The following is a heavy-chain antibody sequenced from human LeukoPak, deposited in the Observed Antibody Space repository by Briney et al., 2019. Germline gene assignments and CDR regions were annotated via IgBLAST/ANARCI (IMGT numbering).Heavy chain of an antibody. J-gene: IGHJ4*02. V-gene: IGHV4-59*12. Sequence: PSETLSLTCSVSDGSINSYYWNWIRRPPGKGLEWIGYIYYNGNTNYSPSLKSRVTMSVDTSKNQFSLKLSSVTAADTAVYYCARLLRITMVRGVVFDYWGQGTLVTVSS. CDR1: DGSINSYY. CDR3: ARLLRITMVRGVVFDY. CDR2: IYYNGNT. D-gene: IGHD3-10*01.